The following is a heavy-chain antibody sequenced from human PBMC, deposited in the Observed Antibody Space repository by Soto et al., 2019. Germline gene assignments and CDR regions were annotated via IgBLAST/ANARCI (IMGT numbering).Heavy chain of an antibody. D-gene: IGHD6-13*01. CDR3: AIGRWVGAAAARRGMDV. CDR1: GYTFTSYY. V-gene: IGHV1-46*01. J-gene: IGHJ6*02. Sequence: ASVKVSCKASGYTFTSYYMHWVRQAPGQGLEWMGIINPSGGSTSYAQKFQGRVTMTRDTSTSTVYMELSSLRSEDTAVYYCAIGRWVGAAAARRGMDVWGQGTTVTVSS. CDR2: INPSGGST.